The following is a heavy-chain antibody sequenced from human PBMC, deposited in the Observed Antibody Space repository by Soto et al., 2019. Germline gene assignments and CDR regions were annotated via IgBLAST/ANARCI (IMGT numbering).Heavy chain of an antibody. V-gene: IGHV3-23*01. D-gene: IGHD2-21*01. CDR3: AKDAVYKDGLWLMDS. J-gene: IGHJ5*02. CDR2: SSATGAGT. CDR1: GFTFSSYG. Sequence: GGSLRLSCAASGFTFSSYGMTWVRQAPGKGLEWVSFSSATGAGTYYADSVKGRFTISRDNSKNTLYLQMSSLREEDTALYYCAKDAVYKDGLWLMDSWGQGTLVTVSS.